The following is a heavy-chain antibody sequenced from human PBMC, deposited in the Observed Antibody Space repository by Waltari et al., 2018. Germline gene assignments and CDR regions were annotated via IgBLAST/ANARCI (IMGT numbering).Heavy chain of an antibody. CDR1: GCSIRSGGYY. Sequence: QVQLQESGPGLVKPSQTLSLTCTVSGCSIRSGGYYWSWIRQHPGKGLEWIGYIYYSGSTYYNPSLKSRVTISVDTSKNQFSLKLSSVTAADTAVYYCARWGLDTAPTDAFDIWGQGTMVTVSS. V-gene: IGHV4-31*03. J-gene: IGHJ3*02. D-gene: IGHD3-16*01. CDR2: IYYSGST. CDR3: ARWGLDTAPTDAFDI.